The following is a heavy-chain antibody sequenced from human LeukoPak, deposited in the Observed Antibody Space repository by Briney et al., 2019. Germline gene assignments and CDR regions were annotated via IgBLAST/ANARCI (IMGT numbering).Heavy chain of an antibody. CDR1: RFTFSSYS. CDR3: ARANGDYAPSSYFDY. Sequence: GGSLRLSCAASRFTFSSYSMHWVRQAPGKGLEYVSAISSNGGTTYYANSVRGRFTISRDNSKNTLYLQMGSLRAEDMAVYYCARANGDYAPSSYFDYWGQGTLVTVSS. V-gene: IGHV3-64*01. D-gene: IGHD4-17*01. CDR2: ISSNGGTT. J-gene: IGHJ4*02.